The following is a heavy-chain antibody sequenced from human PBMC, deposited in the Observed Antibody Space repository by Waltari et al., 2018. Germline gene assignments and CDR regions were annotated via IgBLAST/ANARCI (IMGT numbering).Heavy chain of an antibody. J-gene: IGHJ4*02. Sequence: QVQLQESGPGLVKPSETLSLTCTVPGGSISSYYWSWIRQPAGKGLEWIGRIYTSGSTNYNPSLKSRVTMSVDTSKNQFSLKLSSVTAADTAVYYCARVAAYCGGDCYYFDYWGQGTLVTVSS. CDR3: ARVAAYCGGDCYYFDY. CDR1: GGSISSYY. D-gene: IGHD2-21*01. V-gene: IGHV4-4*07. CDR2: IYTSGST.